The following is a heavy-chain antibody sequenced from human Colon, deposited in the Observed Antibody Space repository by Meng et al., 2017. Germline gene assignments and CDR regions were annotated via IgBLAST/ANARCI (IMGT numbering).Heavy chain of an antibody. V-gene: IGHV4-61*03. CDR3: ARVNGVFDEAWFDP. D-gene: IGHD5/OR15-5a*01. Sequence: QFQLQESGPGVGGPPATLSLTCTCSGASVSSDSHYWSWIRQAPGQGLEWIGYINYTGNTTYNAYLVSRVGMSLDTSKNHFALHLTSVTAADTAIYYCARVNGVFDEAWFDPWGQGTLVTVSS. J-gene: IGHJ5*02. CDR2: INYTGNT. CDR1: GASVSSDSHY.